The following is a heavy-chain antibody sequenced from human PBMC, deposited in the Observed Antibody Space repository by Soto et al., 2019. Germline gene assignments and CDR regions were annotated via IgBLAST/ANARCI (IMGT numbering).Heavy chain of an antibody. CDR3: ARIYQLPTQYYFDY. CDR1: GFSLTNAKMG. CDR2: IFSIDEK. J-gene: IGHJ4*02. D-gene: IGHD2-2*01. V-gene: IGHV2-26*01. Sequence: QVTLRESGPVLVKPTETLTLTCTVSGFSLTNAKMGVSWIRQPPGKALEWLAHIFSIDEKSYSTSLKSRLTISKDTSKSQVVLTMTNMDPVDTATYYCARIYQLPTQYYFDYWGQGTLVTVSS.